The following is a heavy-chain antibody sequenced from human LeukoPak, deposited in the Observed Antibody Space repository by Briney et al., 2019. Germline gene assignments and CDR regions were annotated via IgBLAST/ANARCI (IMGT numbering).Heavy chain of an antibody. CDR1: GFTFSNAW. Sequence: GGSLRLSCAASGFTFSNAWMSWVRQAPGKGLEWVGRIKSKTDGGTTDYAAPVKGRFTISRDDSKNTLYLQMNSLKTEDTAVYYCTTDFWSGYAYYYYMNVWGKGTTVTVSS. CDR3: TTDFWSGYAYYYYMNV. CDR2: IKSKTDGGTT. J-gene: IGHJ6*03. V-gene: IGHV3-15*01. D-gene: IGHD3-3*01.